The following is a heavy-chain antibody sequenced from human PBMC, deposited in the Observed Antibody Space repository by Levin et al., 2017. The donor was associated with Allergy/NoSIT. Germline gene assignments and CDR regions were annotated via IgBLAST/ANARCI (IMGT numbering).Heavy chain of an antibody. CDR2: ISYDGSSK. Sequence: GGSLRLSCAASGFRFSSYGLYWVRQAPGKGLEWVAIISYDGSSKYYVDSVKGRFSISRDNSRNTLYLEMNSLRPEDSAVYYCVKDGGGTGFDWGYDLMWGFESWGQGTLVTVSS. CDR1: GFRFSSYG. D-gene: IGHD1-14*01. J-gene: IGHJ4*02. V-gene: IGHV3-30*18. CDR3: VKDGGGTGFDWGYDLMWGFES.